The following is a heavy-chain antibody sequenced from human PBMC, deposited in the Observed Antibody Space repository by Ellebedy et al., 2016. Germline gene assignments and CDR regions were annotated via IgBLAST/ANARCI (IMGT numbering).Heavy chain of an antibody. J-gene: IGHJ3*02. Sequence: SETLSLXCTVSGGSISSGGYYWSWIRQHPGKGLEWIGYIYYSGSTYYNPSLKSRVTISVDTSKNQFSLKLSSVTAADTAVYYWASSAGTDAFDIWGQGTMVTVSS. V-gene: IGHV4-31*03. CDR2: IYYSGST. D-gene: IGHD1-26*01. CDR1: GGSISSGGYY. CDR3: ASSAGTDAFDI.